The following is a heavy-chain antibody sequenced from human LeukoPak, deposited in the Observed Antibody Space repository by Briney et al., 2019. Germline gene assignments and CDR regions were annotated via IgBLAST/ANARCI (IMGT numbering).Heavy chain of an antibody. Sequence: PSQTLSLTCTLSGGSISSGSYYWSWIRQPAGKRLEWIGRIYTSGSTNYNPSLKSRVTISVDTSKNQFSLKLSSVTAADTAVYYCARNSIYCSGGSCYSDYWGQGTLVTVSS. CDR1: GGSISSGSYY. D-gene: IGHD2-15*01. CDR3: ARNSIYCSGGSCYSDY. CDR2: IYTSGST. J-gene: IGHJ4*02. V-gene: IGHV4-61*02.